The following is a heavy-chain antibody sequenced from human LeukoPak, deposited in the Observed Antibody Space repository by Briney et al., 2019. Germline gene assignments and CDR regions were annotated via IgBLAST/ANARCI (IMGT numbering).Heavy chain of an antibody. J-gene: IGHJ4*02. CDR1: GFTFSSYE. Sequence: GGSLRLSCAASGFTFSSYEMNWVRQAPGKGLEWVSYINRSGSTIYYTDSVKGRFTISRDNAKNSLYLQMNSLRAEDTAVYYCARWGDYGDPHFDYWGQGTLVTVSS. CDR2: INRSGSTI. V-gene: IGHV3-48*03. CDR3: ARWGDYGDPHFDY. D-gene: IGHD4-17*01.